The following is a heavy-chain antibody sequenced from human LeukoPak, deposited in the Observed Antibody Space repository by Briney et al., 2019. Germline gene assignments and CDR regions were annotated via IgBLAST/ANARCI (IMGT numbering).Heavy chain of an antibody. CDR3: TRVDVDAAMVFDY. Sequence: PGGSLRLSCVASGFTFSSYGMHWVRQAPGKGLEWVGRIKSKTDGGTTDYAAPVKGRFTISRDDSKNTLYLQMNSLKTEDTAVYYCTRVDVDAAMVFDYWGQGTLVTVSS. J-gene: IGHJ4*02. CDR1: GFTFSSYG. V-gene: IGHV3-15*01. CDR2: IKSKTDGGTT. D-gene: IGHD5-18*01.